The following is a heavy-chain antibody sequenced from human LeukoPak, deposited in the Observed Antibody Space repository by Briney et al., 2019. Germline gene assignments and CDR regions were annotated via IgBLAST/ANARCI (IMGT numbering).Heavy chain of an antibody. CDR1: GLTFSSYW. CDR2: IKRDGSEK. D-gene: IGHD3-22*01. CDR3: ARFYYDSSGRSYDYFDY. J-gene: IGHJ4*02. Sequence: GGSLRLSCAASGLTFSSYWMRWVRQAPGKGLEWVANIKRDGSEKYYVDSVKGRFTISRDNSKNTLYLQMNSLRAEDTAVYYCARFYYDSSGRSYDYFDYWGQGTLVTVSS. V-gene: IGHV3-7*03.